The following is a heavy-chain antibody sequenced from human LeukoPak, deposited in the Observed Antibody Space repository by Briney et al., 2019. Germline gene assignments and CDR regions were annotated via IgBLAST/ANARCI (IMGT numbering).Heavy chain of an antibody. Sequence: GGSLRLSCAASGFTFSIYAMHWVRQAPGKGLEWVAAISYDGSNKYYADSVKGRFTISRDNSKNTLYLQMHSLRAEDTAVYYCARDIQYYGSGSYDYWGPGTLVTVSS. CDR1: GFTFSIYA. D-gene: IGHD3-10*01. CDR3: ARDIQYYGSGSYDY. V-gene: IGHV3-30*04. CDR2: ISYDGSNK. J-gene: IGHJ4*02.